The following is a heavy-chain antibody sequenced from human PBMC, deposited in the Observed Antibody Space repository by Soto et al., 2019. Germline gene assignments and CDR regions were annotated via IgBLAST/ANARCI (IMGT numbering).Heavy chain of an antibody. CDR3: AKGPVPAAIQGWFDP. J-gene: IGHJ5*02. CDR2: ISYEGSNK. Sequence: QVQLVESGGGVVQPGRSLRLSCAASGFTFSSYGMHWVRQAPGKGLEWVAVISYEGSNKYYADSVKGRFTISRDNSKNTLYLQMNSLRAEDTAVYYCAKGPVPAAIQGWFDPWGQGTLVTVSS. D-gene: IGHD2-2*01. CDR1: GFTFSSYG. V-gene: IGHV3-30*18.